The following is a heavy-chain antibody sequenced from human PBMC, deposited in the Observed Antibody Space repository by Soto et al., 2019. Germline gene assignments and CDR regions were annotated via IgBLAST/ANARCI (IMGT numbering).Heavy chain of an antibody. V-gene: IGHV1-46*01. D-gene: IGHD2-15*01. J-gene: IGHJ6*02. CDR2: INPSGGST. CDR1: GYTFTSYY. CDR3: ARDPIVVVVAATPGDYYYGMDV. Sequence: SVKVSCKASGYTFTSYYMHWVRQAPGQGLEWMGIINPSGGSTSYAQKFQGRVTMTRDTSTSTVYMELSGLRSEDTAVYYCARDPIVVVVAATPGDYYYGMDVWGQGTTVTVSS.